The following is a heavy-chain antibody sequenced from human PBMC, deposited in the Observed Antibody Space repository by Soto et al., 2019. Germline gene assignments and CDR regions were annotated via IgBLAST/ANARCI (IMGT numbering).Heavy chain of an antibody. Sequence: EASVKVSCKASGGTFSSYAISWVRQAPGQGLEWMGGIIPIFGTANYAQKFQGRVTITADESTSTAYMELSSLRSEDTAVYYCASFFGVVPYYYYGMDVWGQGTTVTVSS. CDR1: GGTFSSYA. D-gene: IGHD3-3*01. CDR2: IIPIFGTA. J-gene: IGHJ6*02. CDR3: ASFFGVVPYYYYGMDV. V-gene: IGHV1-69*13.